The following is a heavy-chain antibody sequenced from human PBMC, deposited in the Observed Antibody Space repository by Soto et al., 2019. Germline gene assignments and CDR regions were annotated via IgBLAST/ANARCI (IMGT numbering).Heavy chain of an antibody. CDR1: GFTFSSYA. CDR3: AKDHQDFWSGNYIFYYFDY. Sequence: GGSLRLSCAASGFTFSSYAMSWVRQAPGKGLEWVSAISGSGGSTYYADSVKGRFTISRDNSKNTLYLQMNSLRAEDTAVYYCAKDHQDFWSGNYIFYYFDYWGQGTLVTVSS. D-gene: IGHD3-3*01. CDR2: ISGSGGST. J-gene: IGHJ4*02. V-gene: IGHV3-23*01.